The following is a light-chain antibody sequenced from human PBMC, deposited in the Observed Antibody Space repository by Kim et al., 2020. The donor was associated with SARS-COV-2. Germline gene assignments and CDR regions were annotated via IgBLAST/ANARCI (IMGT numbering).Light chain of an antibody. J-gene: IGKJ5*01. CDR2: DAS. CDR3: QQRSNWPIT. CDR1: PSGSSY. V-gene: IGKV3-11*01. Sequence: LSPGERPPPPCRARPSGSSYLAWYQQKPGQAPRLLIYDASNRATGIPARFSGSGSGTDFTLTISSLEPEDFAVYYCQQRSNWPITFGQGTRLEIK.